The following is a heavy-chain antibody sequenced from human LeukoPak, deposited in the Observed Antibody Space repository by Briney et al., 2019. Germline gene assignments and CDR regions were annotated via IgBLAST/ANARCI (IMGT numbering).Heavy chain of an antibody. Sequence: GGSLRLSCAASGFTFSSYAMYWVRQAPGKGLEWVAVISYDGSNKYYADSVKGRFTISRDNSKNTLYLQMNSLRAEDTAVYYCARVSTTYDYYGMDVWGQGTTVTVSS. CDR1: GFTFSSYA. CDR2: ISYDGSNK. CDR3: ARVSTTYDYYGMDV. D-gene: IGHD1-1*01. V-gene: IGHV3-30-3*01. J-gene: IGHJ6*02.